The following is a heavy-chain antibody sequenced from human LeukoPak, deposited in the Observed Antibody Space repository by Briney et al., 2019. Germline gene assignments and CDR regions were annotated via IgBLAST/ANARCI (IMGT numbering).Heavy chain of an antibody. D-gene: IGHD2-2*01. Sequence: SVKVSFKASGGTFSSYAISWVRQAPGQGGEWMGGIIPIFGTANYAQKFQGRVTITADDSTSTAYMELSSLRSEDTAVYYCARGSQRLGVPAAMYGMDVWGKGTTVTVFS. CDR2: IIPIFGTA. CDR3: ARGSQRLGVPAAMYGMDV. J-gene: IGHJ6*04. V-gene: IGHV1-69*01. CDR1: GGTFSSYA.